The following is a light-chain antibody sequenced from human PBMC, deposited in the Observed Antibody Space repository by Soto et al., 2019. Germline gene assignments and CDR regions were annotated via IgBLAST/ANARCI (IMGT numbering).Light chain of an antibody. J-gene: IGLJ2*01. Sequence: QSALTQPASVSGSPGQSITISCTGTSSDVGGYNSVSWYQQHPGEAPKLMIYDVSYRPSGVSSRFSGSKYGNTASLIISGLRAEDEADYYCSSYATTTTRVFGGGTKLTVL. CDR3: SSYATTTTRV. CDR2: DVS. V-gene: IGLV2-14*01. CDR1: SSDVGGYNS.